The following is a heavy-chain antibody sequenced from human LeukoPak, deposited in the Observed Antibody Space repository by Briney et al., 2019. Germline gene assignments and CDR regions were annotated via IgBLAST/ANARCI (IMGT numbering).Heavy chain of an antibody. D-gene: IGHD5-18*01. Sequence: GGSLRLSCAASGFTFSTYAMTWVRQAPGKGLEWVSVISGSDGSTYYADSVKGRFTISRDDSKNTLYLQMNSLRSDDTAVYYCARGEGRQGYSYGKRTNGWFDPWGQGTLVTVSS. CDR2: ISGSDGST. J-gene: IGHJ5*02. CDR3: ARGEGRQGYSYGKRTNGWFDP. CDR1: GFTFSTYA. V-gene: IGHV3-23*01.